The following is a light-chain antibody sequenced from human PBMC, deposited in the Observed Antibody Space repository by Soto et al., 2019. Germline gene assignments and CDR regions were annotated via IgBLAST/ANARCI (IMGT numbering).Light chain of an antibody. J-gene: IGKJ2*01. CDR2: VAS. Sequence: IVLTQSPATLSVSPGESATLSCRASQSLGTNLAWYQQKPGQAPRLLIYVASTRATGIPARFSGSGSGTEFTLTISSLQSEDFAVYYCQQYSDWPPRYTFGQGTKLEIK. CDR3: QQYSDWPPRYT. CDR1: QSLGTN. V-gene: IGKV3-15*01.